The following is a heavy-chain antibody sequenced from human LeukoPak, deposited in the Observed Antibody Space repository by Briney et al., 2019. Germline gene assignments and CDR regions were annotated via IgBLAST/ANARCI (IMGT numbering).Heavy chain of an antibody. D-gene: IGHD3-3*01. J-gene: IGHJ4*02. CDR2: IYYSGST. CDR3: ARSSNVNYDFWSGYLRPHDY. CDR1: GGSISSYY. V-gene: IGHV4-59*01. Sequence: SETLSLTCTVSGGSISSYYWSWIRQPPGKGLEWIGDIYYSGSTNYNPSLKSRVTISVDTSKNQFSLKLSSVTAADTAVYYCARSSNVNYDFWSGYLRPHDYWGQGTLVTVSS.